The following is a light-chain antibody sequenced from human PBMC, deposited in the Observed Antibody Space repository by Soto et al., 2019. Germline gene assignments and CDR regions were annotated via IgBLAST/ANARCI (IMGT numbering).Light chain of an antibody. CDR1: QSIIDR. CDR3: QQNHNTPYS. CDR2: ATS. J-gene: IGKJ2*03. V-gene: IGKV1-39*01. Sequence: DIHMTQSPSSLSASVGDTVTITCRTSQSIIDRLNWYQQKPGKAPKLLIYATSTLQTGVPSRFSGGASGTDFTLTINSLQPEDFASYYCQQNHNTPYSFGQGTKLEI.